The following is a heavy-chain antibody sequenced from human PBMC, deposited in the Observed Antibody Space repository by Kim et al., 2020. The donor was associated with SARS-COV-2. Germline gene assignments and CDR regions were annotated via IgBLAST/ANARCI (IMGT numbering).Heavy chain of an antibody. CDR1: GFTFSGSA. CDR3: TRHRERYYDFWSGPLHDAFDI. V-gene: IGHV3-73*01. CDR2: IRSKANSYAT. D-gene: IGHD3-3*01. Sequence: GGSLRLSCAASGFTFSGSAMHWVRQASGKGLEWVGRIRSKANSYATAYAASVKGRFTISRDDSKNTAYLQMNSLKTEDTAVYYCTRHRERYYDFWSGPLHDAFDIWGQGTMVTVSS. J-gene: IGHJ3*02.